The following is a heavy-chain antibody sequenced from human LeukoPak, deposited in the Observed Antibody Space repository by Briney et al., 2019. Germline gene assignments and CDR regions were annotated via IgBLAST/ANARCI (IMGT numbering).Heavy chain of an antibody. J-gene: IGHJ6*02. CDR2: IWYDGSNK. CDR1: GFTFSSYG. Sequence: PGKSLRLSCAASGFTFSSYGMHWVRQAPGKGLEWVAVIWYDGSNKYYADSVKGRFTISRDNSKNTLYLQMNSLRAEDTAVYYCAKEGRSTSWDYYYGMDVWGQGTTVTVSS. CDR3: AKEGRSTSWDYYYGMDV. D-gene: IGHD2-2*01. V-gene: IGHV3-33*06.